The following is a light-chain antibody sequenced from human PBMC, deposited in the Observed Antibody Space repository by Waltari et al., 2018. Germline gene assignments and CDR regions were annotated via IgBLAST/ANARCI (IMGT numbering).Light chain of an antibody. CDR2: GAS. CDR1: QSIGSVF. CDR3: QQYGTSPAT. V-gene: IGKV3-20*01. J-gene: IGKJ1*01. Sequence: DIVLTQSPGTLSLSPGERATLSCRASQSIGSVFLAWYQQKPGKAPRLLIYGASTRATGIPDRFSGGGSGTDFTLTISRLEPEDFAVYYCQQYGTSPATFGQGTKVEIK.